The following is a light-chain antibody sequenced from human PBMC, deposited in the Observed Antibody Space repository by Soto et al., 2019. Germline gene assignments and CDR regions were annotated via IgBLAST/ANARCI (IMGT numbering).Light chain of an antibody. CDR1: SSNIGGGYE. Sequence: QSVLTQAPSVSGAPGQRITISCAGSSSNIGGGYEVHWYQQLPGTAPKLLIYDNNHRPSGVPDRFSGSKSGTSASLAITGLQAEDEADSYCQSYDSSLSASVFGGGTKLTVL. V-gene: IGLV1-40*01. J-gene: IGLJ3*02. CDR3: QSYDSSLSASV. CDR2: DNN.